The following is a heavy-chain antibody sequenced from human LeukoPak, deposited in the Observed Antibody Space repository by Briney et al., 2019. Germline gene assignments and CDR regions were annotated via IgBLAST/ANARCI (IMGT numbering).Heavy chain of an antibody. CDR3: AKTPDYDSSGYYWYFDY. CDR2: ISGSGGST. CDR1: GFTFSSYA. J-gene: IGHJ4*02. D-gene: IGHD3-22*01. Sequence: GGSLRLSRAASGFTFSSYAMSWVRQAPGKGLEWVSAISGSGGSTCYADSVKGRFTISGDNSKNTLYLQMNSLRAEDTAVYYCAKTPDYDSSGYYWYFDYWGQGTLVTVSS. V-gene: IGHV3-23*01.